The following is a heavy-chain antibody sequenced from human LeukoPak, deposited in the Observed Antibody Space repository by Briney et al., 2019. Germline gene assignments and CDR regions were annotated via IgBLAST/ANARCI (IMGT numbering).Heavy chain of an antibody. CDR3: ARGGSSWHQLLDY. V-gene: IGHV1-69*01. CDR1: GGTFSSYA. D-gene: IGHD6-13*01. Sequence: GASVKVSCTASGGTFSSYAISWVRQAPGQGLEWMGGIIPIFGTANYAQKFQGRVTITADESTSTAYMELSSLRSEDTAVYYCARGGSSWHQLLDYWGQGTLVTVSS. CDR2: IIPIFGTA. J-gene: IGHJ4*02.